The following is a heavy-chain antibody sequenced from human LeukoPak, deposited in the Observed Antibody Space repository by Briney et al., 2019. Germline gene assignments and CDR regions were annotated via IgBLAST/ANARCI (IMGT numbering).Heavy chain of an antibody. J-gene: IGHJ4*02. D-gene: IGHD3-22*01. CDR3: ARVHPMGYYDSSGL. CDR1: GFTFSSYS. CDR2: ISSTSLYI. Sequence: PGGSLRLSCAASGFTFSSYSMNWVRQAPGKGLEGVSYISSTSLYIYYPDSVKGRFTISRDNAKNSLYLQMNSLRAEDTALYYCARVHPMGYYDSSGLWGQGTLVTVSS. V-gene: IGHV3-21*04.